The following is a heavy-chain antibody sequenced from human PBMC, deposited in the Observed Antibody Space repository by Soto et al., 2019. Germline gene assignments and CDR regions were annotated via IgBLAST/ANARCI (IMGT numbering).Heavy chain of an antibody. D-gene: IGHD3-3*01. CDR3: ARDKNDFWSVSLYYYYSGMDD. CDR1: GFTFSSYS. V-gene: IGHV3-48*02. J-gene: IGHJ6*02. CDR2: ISSSSSTR. Sequence: EVQLVESGGGLVQPGGSLRLSCAASGFTFSSYSMNWVRQAPGKGLEWVSYISSSSSTRYYAESVKGRFTISRDNANNSLYLQMNSLRDEDTAEYYCARDKNDFWSVSLYYYYSGMDDLGQGTTVSVSS.